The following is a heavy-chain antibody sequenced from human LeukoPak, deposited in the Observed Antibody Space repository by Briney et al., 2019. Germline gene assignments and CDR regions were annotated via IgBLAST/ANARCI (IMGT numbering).Heavy chain of an antibody. V-gene: IGHV4-4*07. CDR1: GAPINNYY. CDR2: VYTSGST. Sequence: SETLSLTCTVSGAPINNYYWSWIRQPAGKGLEWIGRVYTSGSTNYNPPFRGRVTMSVDKSKNQLSLKLTSVTAADTAVYYCAGRDYWGQGTLVTVSS. CDR3: AGRDY. J-gene: IGHJ4*02.